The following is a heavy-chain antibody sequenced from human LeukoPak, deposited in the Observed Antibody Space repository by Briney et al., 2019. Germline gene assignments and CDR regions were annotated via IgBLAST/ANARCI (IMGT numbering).Heavy chain of an antibody. D-gene: IGHD3-22*01. V-gene: IGHV4-34*01. CDR1: GGSFSGYY. Sequence: SETLSLTCAVCGGSFSGYYWSWIRQPPGKGLEWIGGINHSGSTNYNPSLKSRVTISVDTSKNQFSLKLSSVTAADTAVYYCARSRLNYYYDSSGYFPRAEYFQHWGQGTLVTVSS. J-gene: IGHJ1*01. CDR2: INHSGST. CDR3: ARSRLNYYYDSSGYFPRAEYFQH.